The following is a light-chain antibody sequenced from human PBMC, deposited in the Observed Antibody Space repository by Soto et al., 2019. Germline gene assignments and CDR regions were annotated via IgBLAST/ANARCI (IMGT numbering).Light chain of an antibody. J-gene: IGKJ2*01. CDR2: DAS. CDR1: QSISSW. CDR3: QQYNSYPST. V-gene: IGKV1-5*01. Sequence: DIQMTQSPSTLSASVGDRVTITCRASQSISSWLAWYQQKPGKAPKLLIYDASSLESGVPSRFSGSGSGKEFSLTISSLQPDDFATYYCQQYNSYPSTFGQGTKLEIK.